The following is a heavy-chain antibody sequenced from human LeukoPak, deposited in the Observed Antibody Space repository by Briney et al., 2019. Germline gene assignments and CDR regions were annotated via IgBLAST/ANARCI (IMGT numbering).Heavy chain of an antibody. CDR3: AKRVPYSSSSVYFDY. V-gene: IGHV3-23*01. Sequence: PEGSLRLSCAASGFTFSNYAMSWVRQAPGKGLEWVSAISESGRDTYYADSVKGRFTISRDNSKNTLYLQMNSLRAEDAAVYYCAKRVPYSSSSVYFDYWGQGTLVTVSS. J-gene: IGHJ4*02. CDR1: GFTFSNYA. CDR2: ISESGRDT. D-gene: IGHD6-6*01.